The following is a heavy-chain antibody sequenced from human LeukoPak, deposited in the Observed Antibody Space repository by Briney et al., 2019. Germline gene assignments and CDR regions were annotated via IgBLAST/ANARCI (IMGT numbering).Heavy chain of an antibody. V-gene: IGHV3-7*01. CDR2: IKQDGSEK. CDR1: RFTFSSYW. J-gene: IGHJ4*02. Sequence: GGSLRLSCAASRFTFSSYWMSWVRQAPGKGLEWVANIKQDGSEKYYVDSVKGRFTISRDNAKNSLYLQMNSLRAEDTAVYYCARGFVPAPIWGQGTLVTVSS. D-gene: IGHD2-2*01. CDR3: ARGFVPAPI.